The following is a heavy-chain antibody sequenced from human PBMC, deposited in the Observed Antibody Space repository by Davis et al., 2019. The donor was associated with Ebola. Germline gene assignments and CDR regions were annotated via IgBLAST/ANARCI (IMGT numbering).Heavy chain of an antibody. D-gene: IGHD3-22*01. CDR3: VKGSITMTVVVYFDL. J-gene: IGHJ4*02. CDR2: SWYDGSRQ. V-gene: IGHV3-33*08. CDR1: GFMFSNYG. Sequence: GESLKISCSVSGFMFSNYGMHWVRQAPGKGLEWVALSWYDGSRQYYADSVKGRFTVSRDNSKNTLYLQMSSLRIEDTAVYYCVKGSITMTVVVYFDLWGQGTLVTVSS.